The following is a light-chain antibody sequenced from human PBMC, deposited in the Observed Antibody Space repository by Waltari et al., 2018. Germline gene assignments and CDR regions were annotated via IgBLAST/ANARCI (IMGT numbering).Light chain of an antibody. CDR2: EAS. Sequence: QSALTQPASVSGSPGQSITISCTGTSSDVGSYNLVSWYQQHPGKAPKLMIYEASNRPSGVSTRFSGSKSGNTASLPISWLLAEDEADYYCISYSSSTTLGVFGGGTKLTVL. J-gene: IGLJ2*01. CDR1: SSDVGSYNL. V-gene: IGLV2-14*02. CDR3: ISYSSSTTLGV.